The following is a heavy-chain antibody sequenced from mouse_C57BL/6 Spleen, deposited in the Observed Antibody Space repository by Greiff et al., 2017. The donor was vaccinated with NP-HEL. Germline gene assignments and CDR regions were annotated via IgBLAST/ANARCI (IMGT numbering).Heavy chain of an antibody. D-gene: IGHD6-1*01. J-gene: IGHJ3*01. CDR1: GYAFSSSW. CDR2: IYPGDGDT. CDR3: ARSLASAWFAY. V-gene: IGHV1-82*01. Sequence: QVQLQQSGPELVKPGASVKISCKASGYAFSSSWMNWVKQRPGKGLEWIGRIYPGDGDTNYNGKFKGKATLTADKSSSTAYMQLSSLTSEDSAVYFCARSLASAWFAYWGQGTLVTVSA.